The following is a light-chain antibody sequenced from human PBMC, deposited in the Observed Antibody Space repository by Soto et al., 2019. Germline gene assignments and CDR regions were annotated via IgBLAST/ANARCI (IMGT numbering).Light chain of an antibody. J-gene: IGLJ1*01. CDR3: SSYTSTSTLV. Sequence: QSVLTQPASVSGSPGQSITISCTGTSSDVGGYNYVSWCQQHPGKAPKLIIYAVSNRPSGVSNRFSGSKSGDTASLTISGLQAEDEADYYCSSYTSTSTLVFGTGTKVT. CDR2: AVS. CDR1: SSDVGGYNY. V-gene: IGLV2-14*01.